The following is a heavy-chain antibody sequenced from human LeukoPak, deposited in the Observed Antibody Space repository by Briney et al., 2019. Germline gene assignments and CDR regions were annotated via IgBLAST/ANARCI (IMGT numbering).Heavy chain of an antibody. CDR3: ARYYDFWSGYHYFDY. D-gene: IGHD3-3*01. J-gene: IGHJ4*02. V-gene: IGHV4-30-4*08. CDR1: GGSISSSDYY. Sequence: SETLSLTCTVSGGSISSSDYYWIWIRQPPGKGLEWIGYIHYSGRTYYNASLKSRITISVDTSKNQFSLKLSSVTAAGTAVYYCARYYDFWSGYHYFDYWGQGTLVTVSS. CDR2: IHYSGRT.